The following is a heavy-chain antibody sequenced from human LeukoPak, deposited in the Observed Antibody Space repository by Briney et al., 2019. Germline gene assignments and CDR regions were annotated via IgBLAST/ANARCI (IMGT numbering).Heavy chain of an antibody. Sequence: SQTLSLTCVISGDSVSNTAAGWSWIRQSPSRGLEWLGRIYYRPQYRTQWFDDYAVSVRSRISINPDTSKNQFSLQLNSVTPEDKAIYYCARGGLVRGTINSLIAFDVWGQGTMVTVSS. CDR1: GDSVSNTAAG. CDR2: IYYRPQYRTQWFD. D-gene: IGHD3-10*01. CDR3: ARGGLVRGTINSLIAFDV. V-gene: IGHV6-1*01. J-gene: IGHJ3*01.